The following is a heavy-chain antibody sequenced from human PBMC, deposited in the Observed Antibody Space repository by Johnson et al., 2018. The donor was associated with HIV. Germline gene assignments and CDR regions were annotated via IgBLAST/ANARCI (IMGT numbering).Heavy chain of an antibody. CDR2: IRYDGSKK. D-gene: IGHD2-15*01. CDR1: GFTFSSYG. J-gene: IGHJ3*02. CDR3: AREEGWFAATQDDVFDI. V-gene: IGHV3-30*02. Sequence: QVQLVESGGGVVQPGGSLRLYCAASGFTFSSYGMHWVRQAPGKGLEWVAFIRYDGSKKYSADSVKGRFTISRDNSKNTLYLQMNSLRAEDTALYYCAREEGWFAATQDDVFDIWGKGKMVPVSS.